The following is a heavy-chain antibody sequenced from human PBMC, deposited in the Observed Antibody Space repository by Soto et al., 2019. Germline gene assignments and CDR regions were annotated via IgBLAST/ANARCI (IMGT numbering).Heavy chain of an antibody. Sequence: QVQLQESGPGLVKPSQNMSLTCTVSGGSINSADYYWSWIRQPPGEGLEWIGFIYYSGSTYYNPSLKSRVTISVDPSKNQFSLNLRSVTAADTAVYYCASVFEWYYFSRRGTLRTSPELDCWGQRTLVTVYS. CDR2: IYYSGST. CDR1: GGSINSADYY. CDR3: ASVFEWYYFSRRGTLRTSPELDC. D-gene: IGHD3-10*01. J-gene: IGHJ4*02. V-gene: IGHV4-30-4*01.